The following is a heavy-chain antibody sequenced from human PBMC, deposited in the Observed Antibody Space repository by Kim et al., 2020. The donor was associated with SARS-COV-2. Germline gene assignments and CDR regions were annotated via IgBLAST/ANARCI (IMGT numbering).Heavy chain of an antibody. D-gene: IGHD2-2*01. CDR3: ARFGYRYQLNSPPNVNWFDP. V-gene: IGHV4-34*01. CDR2: INHSGST. CDR1: GGSFSGYY. Sequence: SETLSLTCAVYGGSFSGYYWSWIRQPPGKGLEWIGEINHSGSTNYNPSLKSRVTISVDTSKNQFSLKLSSVTAADTAVYYCARFGYRYQLNSPPNVNWFDPWGQGTLVTVSS. J-gene: IGHJ5*02.